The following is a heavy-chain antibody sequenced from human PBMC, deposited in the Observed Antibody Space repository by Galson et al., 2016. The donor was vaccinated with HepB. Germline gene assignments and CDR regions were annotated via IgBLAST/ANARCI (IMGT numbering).Heavy chain of an antibody. CDR3: ARELATDAFDI. CDR2: IKQDGSEK. Sequence: SLRLSCAASGFSFNIYRMNWVRQAPGEGLEWVANIKQDGSEKYYVDSVKGRFTISRDNAQNSLYLQMNNLRAEDAAVYYCARELATDAFDIWGQGTMVTVSS. D-gene: IGHD5-12*01. J-gene: IGHJ3*02. CDR1: GFSFNIYR. V-gene: IGHV3-7*03.